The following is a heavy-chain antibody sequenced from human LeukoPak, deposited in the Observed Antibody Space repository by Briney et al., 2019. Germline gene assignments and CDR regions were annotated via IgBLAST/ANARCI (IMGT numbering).Heavy chain of an antibody. CDR1: GFTFSNSA. CDR2: ISGSGGAT. CDR3: AKGGGSIFFDY. Sequence: GSLRLSCVASGFTFSNSAMSWVRQAPGKGLEWVSAISGSGGATYYADSVKGRFTISRDNSKNTLYLQMNSLRAEDTAVYYCAKGGGSIFFDYWGQGTLVTVSP. V-gene: IGHV3-23*01. J-gene: IGHJ4*02. D-gene: IGHD1-26*01.